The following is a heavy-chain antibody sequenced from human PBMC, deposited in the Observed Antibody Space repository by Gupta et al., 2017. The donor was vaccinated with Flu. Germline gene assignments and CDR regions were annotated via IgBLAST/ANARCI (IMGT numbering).Heavy chain of an antibody. CDR1: GFMFSSYG. CDR2: LSYDGNYN. J-gene: IGHJ4*02. CDR3: AKVSEAGRWSQADY. Sequence: QVQLVESGGGVVQPGRSLRLSCAASGFMFSSYGMHWVRQAPGKGLEWVAVLSYDGNYNYYADAVKGRFTISRDMSKNTLYLHMTSLRAEKTAVYYCAKVSEAGRWSQADYWGQGTLVTVSS. V-gene: IGHV3-30*18. D-gene: IGHD5-24*01.